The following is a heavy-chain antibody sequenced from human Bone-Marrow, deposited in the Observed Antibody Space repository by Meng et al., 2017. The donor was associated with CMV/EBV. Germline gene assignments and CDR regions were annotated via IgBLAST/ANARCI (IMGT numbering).Heavy chain of an antibody. D-gene: IGHD1-20*01. CDR3: AREHNWNSFDY. V-gene: IGHV3-21*01. J-gene: IGHJ4*02. CDR2: ISSSSSYI. CDR1: GFTFSSYS. Sequence: GESLKISCAASGFTFSSYSMNWVRQAPGKGLEWVSSISSSSSYIYYADSVKGRFTISRDNAKNLLYLQMNSLRAEDTAVYYCAREHNWNSFDYWGQGTVVTVSS.